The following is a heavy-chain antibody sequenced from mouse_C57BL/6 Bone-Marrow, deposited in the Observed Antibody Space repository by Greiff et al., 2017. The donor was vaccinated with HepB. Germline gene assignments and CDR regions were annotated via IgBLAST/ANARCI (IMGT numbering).Heavy chain of an antibody. Sequence: VQLQQSGAELVRPGASVTLSCKASGYTFTDYEMHWVKQTPVHGLEWIGAIDPETGGTAYNQKFKGKAILTADKSSSTAYMELRSLTSEDSAVYYGTRGDYGHFDYWGQGTTLTVSS. D-gene: IGHD1-1*01. J-gene: IGHJ2*01. CDR3: TRGDYGHFDY. CDR1: GYTFTDYE. V-gene: IGHV1-15*01. CDR2: IDPETGGT.